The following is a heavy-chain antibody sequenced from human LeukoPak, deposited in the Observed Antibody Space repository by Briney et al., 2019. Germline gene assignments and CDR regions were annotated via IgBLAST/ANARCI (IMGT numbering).Heavy chain of an antibody. J-gene: IGHJ3*02. CDR2: IIPIFGTA. D-gene: IGHD2-21*02. V-gene: IGHV1-69*13. CDR3: ARDPGAYCGGDCYVDAFDI. Sequence: SVKVSCKASGGTFSSYAISWVRQAPGPGLEWMGGIIPIFGTANYAQKFQGRVTITADESTSTAYMELSSLRSEDTAVYYCARDPGAYCGGDCYVDAFDIWGQGTMVTVSS. CDR1: GGTFSSYA.